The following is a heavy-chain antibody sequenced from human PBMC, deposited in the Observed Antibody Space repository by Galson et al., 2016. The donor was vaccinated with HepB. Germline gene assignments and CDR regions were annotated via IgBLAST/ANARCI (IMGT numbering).Heavy chain of an antibody. CDR1: GVSFGSYV. J-gene: IGHJ4*02. V-gene: IGHV1-69*13. Sequence: SVKVSCKASGVSFGSYVLTWVRQAPGQGLEWMGGIIPIFGTENYAQKFQGRVTMTADESTSTAYMELSSLQFEDTAVYYCAGPGGYFDFWGQGTLVTVSS. CDR2: IIPIFGTE. CDR3: AGPGGYFDF.